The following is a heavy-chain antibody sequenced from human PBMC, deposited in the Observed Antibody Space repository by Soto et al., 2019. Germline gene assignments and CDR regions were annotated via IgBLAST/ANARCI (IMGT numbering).Heavy chain of an antibody. V-gene: IGHV4-59*08. Sequence: SETLSLTCTVSGGSISNFYWSWIRQPPGKGLEWIGYVYYTGSTSYNPSLKRRVTISADTSKNQFSLKLSSVTAADTAVYYCAANALGDNWFDPWGQGTLVTVSS. CDR3: AANALGDNWFDP. J-gene: IGHJ5*02. CDR2: VYYTGST. D-gene: IGHD3-10*01. CDR1: GGSISNFY.